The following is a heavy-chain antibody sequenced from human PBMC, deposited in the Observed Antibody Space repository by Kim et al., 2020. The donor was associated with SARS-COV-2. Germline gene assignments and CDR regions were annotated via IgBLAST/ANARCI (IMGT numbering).Heavy chain of an antibody. CDR1: GGSISSSSYY. CDR2: ISYTGST. J-gene: IGHJ6*01. V-gene: IGHV4-39*07. D-gene: IGHD1-26*01. Sequence: SETLSLTCIVSGGSISSSSYYWGWIRQPPGKGLEWIGSISYTGSTYYNPSLKSRVTISIDTSNNHLSLRLRSVTAADTALYYCAKHIVGAAPAFYYGIDV. CDR3: AKHIVGAAPAFYYGIDV.